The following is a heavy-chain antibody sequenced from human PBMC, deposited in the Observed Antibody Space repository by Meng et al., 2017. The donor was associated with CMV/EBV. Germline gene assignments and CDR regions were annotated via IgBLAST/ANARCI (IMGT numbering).Heavy chain of an antibody. CDR2: IYYNGNT. Sequence: SETLSLTCTVSGVSITTSDSYWGWIRQAPGKGLEWIGSIYYNGNTYYNPSLKSRVTTSADTSKNQLSLKLTSVTATDTALYYCARPRGDGDLFDAFDIWGPGTVVTVSS. CDR3: ARPRGDGDLFDAFDI. D-gene: IGHD3-3*01. CDR1: GVSITTSDSY. V-gene: IGHV4-39*01. J-gene: IGHJ3*02.